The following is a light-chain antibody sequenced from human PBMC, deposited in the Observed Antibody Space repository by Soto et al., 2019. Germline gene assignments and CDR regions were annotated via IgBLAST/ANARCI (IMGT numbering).Light chain of an antibody. J-gene: IGKJ5*01. V-gene: IGKV3-20*01. CDR2: GAS. CDR3: QQYGTSPIT. CDR1: QSVGSNF. Sequence: EIVLTQSPGTLSLSPGERATLSCRASQSVGSNFLAWYQQAPGQAPRLLIYGASSRATGIPNRFTGSGSGTDFALTISSLEPEDFAVYYCQQYGTSPITFGQGTRLEIE.